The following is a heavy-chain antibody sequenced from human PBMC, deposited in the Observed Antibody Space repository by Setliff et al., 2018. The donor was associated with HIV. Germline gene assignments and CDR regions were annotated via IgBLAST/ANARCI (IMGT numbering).Heavy chain of an antibody. D-gene: IGHD2-8*01. V-gene: IGHV4-31*03. J-gene: IGHJ6*03. CDR3: AKDAGVTGGLYRYYIDA. CDR2: IHSGGST. CDR1: GASITSGGHY. Sequence: PSETLSLTCSVSGASITSGGHYWTWIRQHPERGLEWIGHIHSGGSTFYNPSLKSRLIISLDTSENQFSLKLDSVTAADTAIYYCAKDAGVTGGLYRYYIDAWGNGTTVTVS.